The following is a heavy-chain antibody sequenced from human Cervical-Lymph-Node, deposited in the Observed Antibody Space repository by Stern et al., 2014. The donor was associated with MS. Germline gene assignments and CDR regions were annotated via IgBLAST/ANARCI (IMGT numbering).Heavy chain of an antibody. CDR2: TSWNRGTI. CDR3: AKVSLRYCSGGSCYSAFDI. V-gene: IGHV3-9*01. CDR1: GFTFDDYT. Sequence: VQLVQSGGGLVQPGRSLRLSCAASGFTFDDYTMHWVRQAPGKGLEWVSGTSWNRGTIGYADSVKGRFTISRDNAKNSLYLQMNSLRAEDTALYYCAKVSLRYCSGGSCYSAFDIWGQGTMVTVSS. J-gene: IGHJ3*02. D-gene: IGHD2-15*01.